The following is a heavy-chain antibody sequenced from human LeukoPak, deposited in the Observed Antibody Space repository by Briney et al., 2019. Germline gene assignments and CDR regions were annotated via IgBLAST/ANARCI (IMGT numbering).Heavy chain of an antibody. D-gene: IGHD5-24*01. V-gene: IGHV3-33*01. CDR1: GFTLSSYG. J-gene: IGHJ4*02. Sequence: PGGSLRLSCAASGFTLSSYGMHWVRQAPGKGLEWVAVTWYDASVEYYADSVKGRFTISRDNSKNRVYLQMNSLRVEDTAVYYCARAIEIWGQGTLVTVSS. CDR3: ARAIEI. CDR2: TWYDASVE.